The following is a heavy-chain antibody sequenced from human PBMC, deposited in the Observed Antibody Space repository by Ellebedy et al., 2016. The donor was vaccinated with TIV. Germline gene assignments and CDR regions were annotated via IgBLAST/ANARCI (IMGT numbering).Heavy chain of an antibody. CDR2: IDGRSDWT. V-gene: IGHV3-23*01. Sequence: GESLKISCAASGFNVSDHGMSWVRQAPGKGLEWVSGIDGRSDWTDYLDSVKGRFTTSRDNSKNTLHLQMNSLRVEDTAVYFCTRDSGWEESDWGQGTLVTVSS. J-gene: IGHJ4*02. CDR1: GFNVSDHG. CDR3: TRDSGWEESD. D-gene: IGHD1-26*01.